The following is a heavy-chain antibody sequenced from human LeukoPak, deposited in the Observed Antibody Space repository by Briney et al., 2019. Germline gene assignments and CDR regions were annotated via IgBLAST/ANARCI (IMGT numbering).Heavy chain of an antibody. CDR1: GFTVSSNY. D-gene: IGHD3-3*01. Sequence: GGSLRLSCAASGFTVSSNYMSWVRQAPGKGLEWVSVIYSGGSTYYADSVKGRFTISRDNSKNTLYLQMNSLRAEDTAVYYCAKAAKLRFLEWLSPDWFDPWGQGTLVTVSS. V-gene: IGHV3-53*01. J-gene: IGHJ5*02. CDR2: IYSGGST. CDR3: AKAAKLRFLEWLSPDWFDP.